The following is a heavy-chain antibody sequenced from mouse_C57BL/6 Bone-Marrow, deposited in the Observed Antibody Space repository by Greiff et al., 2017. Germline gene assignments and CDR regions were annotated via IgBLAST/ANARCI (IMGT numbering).Heavy chain of an antibody. D-gene: IGHD2-4*01. J-gene: IGHJ2*01. CDR1: GYTFTSYW. V-gene: IGHV1-50*01. CDR2: IDPSDSYT. Sequence: QVQLQQPGAELVKPGASVKLSCKASGYTFTSYWMQWVKQRPGQGLEWIGEIDPSDSYTNYNQKFKGKATLTVDTSSSTAYMQLSSLTSEDSAVYYCARYDYGYFDYWGQGTTLTVTS. CDR3: ARYDYGYFDY.